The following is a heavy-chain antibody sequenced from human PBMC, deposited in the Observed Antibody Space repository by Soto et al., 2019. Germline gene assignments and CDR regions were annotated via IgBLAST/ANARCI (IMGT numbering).Heavy chain of an antibody. CDR2: IYYSGST. CDR1: GGSISSGGYY. V-gene: IGHV4-31*03. D-gene: IGHD2-2*02. Sequence: KPSETLSLTCTVSGGSISSGGYYWSWIRQHPGKGLEWIGYIYYSGSTYYNPSLKSRVTISVDTSKNQFSLKLSSVTAADTAVYYCARDPGFSCSSTSCYTAGYYGMDVWGQGTTVTVSS. CDR3: ARDPGFSCSSTSCYTAGYYGMDV. J-gene: IGHJ6*02.